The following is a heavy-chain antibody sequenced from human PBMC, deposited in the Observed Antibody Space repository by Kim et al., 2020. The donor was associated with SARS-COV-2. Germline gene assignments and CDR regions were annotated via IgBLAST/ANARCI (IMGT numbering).Heavy chain of an antibody. CDR2: IYYSGST. CDR1: GGSISSGGYY. Sequence: SETLSLTCTVSGGSISSGGYYWSWIRQHPGKGLEWIGYIYYSGSTYYNPSLKSRVTISVDTSKNQFSLKLSSVTAADTAVYYCARGSIVATVYAFDIWGQGTMVTVSS. CDR3: ARGSIVATVYAFDI. D-gene: IGHD5-12*01. J-gene: IGHJ3*02. V-gene: IGHV4-31*03.